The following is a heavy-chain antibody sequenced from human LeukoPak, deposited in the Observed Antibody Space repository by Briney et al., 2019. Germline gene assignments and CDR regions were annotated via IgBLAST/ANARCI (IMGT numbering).Heavy chain of an antibody. D-gene: IGHD3-3*01. CDR3: ARDQYDTWSRRGNFDS. CDR1: GFIFTKYW. V-gene: IGHV3-74*01. Sequence: GGSLRLSCAASGFIFTKYWMHWVRQAPGKGLVWVSHVNSDGSATSYADSVKGRFTISRDNAKNTVYLHMNSLRVEDTAVFYCARDQYDTWSRRGNFDSWGQGTLVIVSS. J-gene: IGHJ4*02. CDR2: VNSDGSAT.